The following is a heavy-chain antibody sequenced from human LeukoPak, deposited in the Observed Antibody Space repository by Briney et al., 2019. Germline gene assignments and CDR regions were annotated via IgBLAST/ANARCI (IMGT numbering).Heavy chain of an antibody. J-gene: IGHJ4*02. V-gene: IGHV3-11*01. CDR1: GFIFSDYY. Sequence: GGSLRLSCAASGFIFSDYYMSWIRQAPGKGLEWVSYISSSGSSIYYADSVKGRFTISRDNAKDSLYLQMNNLRAEDTAVYYCARDPGSGYEEHFDYWGQGTLVTVSS. CDR2: ISSSGSSI. CDR3: ARDPGSGYEEHFDY. D-gene: IGHD5-12*01.